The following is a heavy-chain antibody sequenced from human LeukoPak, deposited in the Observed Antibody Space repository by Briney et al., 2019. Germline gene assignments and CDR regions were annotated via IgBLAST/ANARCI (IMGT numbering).Heavy chain of an antibody. CDR3: ARGRDGYNMYHFDY. Sequence: GGSLRLSCAASGFTFNSYEMNWVRQAPGKGLEWVSYISSSGYTIHYADSVKGRFTVSRDNAKNSLYLQMNSLRAEDTAVYYCARGRDGYNMYHFDYWGQGTLVTVSS. V-gene: IGHV3-48*03. J-gene: IGHJ4*02. CDR2: ISSSGYTI. D-gene: IGHD5-24*01. CDR1: GFTFNSYE.